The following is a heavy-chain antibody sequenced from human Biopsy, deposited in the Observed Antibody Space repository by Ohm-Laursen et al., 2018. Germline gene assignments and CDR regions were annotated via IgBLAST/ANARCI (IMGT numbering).Heavy chain of an antibody. CDR1: GGTFSSYA. J-gene: IGHJ5*02. CDR2: IIPIFETI. Sequence: SVKVSCKVSGGTFSSYAISWVRQAPGQGPEWMGGIIPIFETIDYAPKFQDRVTITADESTRTAYMELSSLKSEDTAVYYCARRYCSSTSCSPPFYSWFDPWGQGTLVIVSS. D-gene: IGHD2-2*01. CDR3: ARRYCSSTSCSPPFYSWFDP. V-gene: IGHV1-69*13.